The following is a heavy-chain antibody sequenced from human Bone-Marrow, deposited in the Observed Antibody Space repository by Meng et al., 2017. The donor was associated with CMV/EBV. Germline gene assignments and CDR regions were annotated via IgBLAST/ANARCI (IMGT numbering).Heavy chain of an antibody. V-gene: IGHV3-30*03. D-gene: IGHD2-2*02. CDR1: GFTFSSYW. CDR3: ARDVTVVVPAAISANYYYYGMDV. CDR2: ISYDGSNK. J-gene: IGHJ6*02. Sequence: GESLKISCAASGFTFSSYWMSWVRQAPGKGLEWVAVISYDGSNKYYADSVKGRFTISRDNSKNSLYLQMNSLRAEDTAVYYCARDVTVVVPAAISANYYYYGMDVWGQGTTVTVSS.